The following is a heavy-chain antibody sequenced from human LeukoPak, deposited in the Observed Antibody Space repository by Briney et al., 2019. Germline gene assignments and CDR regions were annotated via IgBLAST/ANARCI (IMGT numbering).Heavy chain of an antibody. D-gene: IGHD1-26*01. Sequence: KSSETLSLTCAVSGYSISSGYYWGWVRQPPGKGLEWIGSIYHSGSTYYNPSLKSRVTISVDTSKNQFSLKLSSVTAADTAVYYCARYSRWELLTDIWGQGTMVTVSS. CDR3: ARYSRWELLTDI. CDR1: GYSISSGYY. CDR2: IYHSGST. V-gene: IGHV4-38-2*01. J-gene: IGHJ3*02.